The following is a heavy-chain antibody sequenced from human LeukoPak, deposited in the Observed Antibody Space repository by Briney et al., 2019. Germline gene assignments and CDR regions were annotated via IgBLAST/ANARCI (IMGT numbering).Heavy chain of an antibody. D-gene: IGHD6-19*01. CDR1: GGSFSGYY. V-gene: IGHV4-34*01. J-gene: IGHJ4*02. CDR2: INHSGST. Sequence: SETLSLTCAVYGGSFSGYYWSWIRQPPGKGLEWIGEINHSGSTNYNPSLKSRVTISVDTSKNQFSLKLSSVTAADTAVYYCARRVSSATRNFDYWGQGTLVTVSS. CDR3: ARRVSSATRNFDY.